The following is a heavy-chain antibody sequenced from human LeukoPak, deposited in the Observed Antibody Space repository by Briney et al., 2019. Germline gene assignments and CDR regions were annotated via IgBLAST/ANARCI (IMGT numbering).Heavy chain of an antibody. CDR2: ISYDGSNK. D-gene: IGHD3-22*01. CDR3: ARDRNYYDSSAMDY. CDR1: GFTFSGYP. Sequence: GGSLRLSCAASGFTFSGYPIHWVRQAPGKGLEWVAVISYDGSNKYYADSVKGRFTISRDNSKNTLYLQMNSLRAEDTAVYYCARDRNYYDSSAMDYWGQGTLVTVSS. V-gene: IGHV3-30-3*01. J-gene: IGHJ4*02.